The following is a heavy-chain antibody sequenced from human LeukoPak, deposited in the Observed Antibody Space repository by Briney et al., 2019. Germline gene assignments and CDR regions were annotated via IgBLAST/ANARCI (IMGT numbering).Heavy chain of an antibody. CDR1: GGSIDSSSYY. J-gene: IGHJ6*03. CDR3: ARQRADYFYHYMDV. V-gene: IGHV4-39*01. Sequence: PSETLSLTCTVSGGSIDSSSYYWDWIRQPPGKGLELLGNIYYSGTTFYTSSLKSRVTISADMSKNQFSLRLTSVTAADTAVYYCARQRADYFYHYMDVWGKGTTLIVSS. CDR2: IYYSGTT.